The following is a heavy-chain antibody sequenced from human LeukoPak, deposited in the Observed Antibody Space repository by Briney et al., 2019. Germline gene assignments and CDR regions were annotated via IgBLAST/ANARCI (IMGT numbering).Heavy chain of an antibody. CDR1: GFTVSRNY. CDR3: ARDEPGSYGPF. CDR2: IYSGGST. V-gene: IGHV3-66*02. Sequence: PGGSLRLSCAASGFTVSRNYMSWVRQAPGKGLEWVSVIYSGGSTYYADSVKGRFTISRDNSKNTLYLQMNSLRAEDTAVYYCARDEPGSYGPFWGQGTLVTVSS. D-gene: IGHD3-10*01. J-gene: IGHJ4*02.